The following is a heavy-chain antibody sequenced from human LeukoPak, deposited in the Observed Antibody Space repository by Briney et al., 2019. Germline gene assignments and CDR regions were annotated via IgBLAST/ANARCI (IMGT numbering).Heavy chain of an antibody. V-gene: IGHV3-9*03. CDR2: ISWNSGSI. CDR3: AKGSVVVAARGAFDI. CDR1: GFTFDDYA. Sequence: PGGSLRLSCAASGFTFDDYAMHLVRQAPGKGLEWVSGISWNSGSIGYADSVKGRFTISRDNAKNSLYLQMSSLRAEDMALYYCAKGSVVVAARGAFDIWGQGTMVTVSS. D-gene: IGHD2-15*01. J-gene: IGHJ3*02.